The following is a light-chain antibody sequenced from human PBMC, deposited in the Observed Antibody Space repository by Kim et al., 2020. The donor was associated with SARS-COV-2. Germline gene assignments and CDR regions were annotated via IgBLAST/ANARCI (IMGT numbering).Light chain of an antibody. J-gene: IGKJ2*01. CDR3: QQYSEYSYT. Sequence: ASVGDRVTVTCRTSQSVREWLAWYQQKPGKAPGLLIYKASNLEAGVPSRFSGSGSGTEFTLTIDSLRHEDFATYYCQQYSEYSYTFGQGTKLEI. CDR2: KAS. V-gene: IGKV1-5*03. CDR1: QSVREW.